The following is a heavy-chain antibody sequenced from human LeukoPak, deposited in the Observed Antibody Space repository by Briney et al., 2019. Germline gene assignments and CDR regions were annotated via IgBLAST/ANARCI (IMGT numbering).Heavy chain of an antibody. CDR2: IYYSGST. D-gene: IGHD2-15*01. V-gene: IGHV4-59*08. CDR3: ARHYTPSLYYFDY. CDR1: GGSISSYY. Sequence: SETLSLTCTVSGGSISSYYWSWIRQPPGKGLEWIGYIYYSGSTNYNPSLKSRVTISVDTSKNQFSLKLSSVTAADTAVYYCARHYTPSLYYFDYWGQGTLVTVSS. J-gene: IGHJ4*02.